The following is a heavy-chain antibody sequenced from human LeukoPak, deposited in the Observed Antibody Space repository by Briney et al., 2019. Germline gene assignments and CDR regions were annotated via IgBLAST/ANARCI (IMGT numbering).Heavy chain of an antibody. J-gene: IGHJ3*02. Sequence: SQTLSLTCAVYGGSFSGYYWSWIRQPPGKGLEWIGEINHSGSTNYNPSLKSRVTISVDTSKNQFSLKLSSVTAADTAVYYCARVLDYYYGSGSYDGYAFDIWGQGTMVTVSS. D-gene: IGHD3-10*01. CDR3: ARVLDYYYGSGSYDGYAFDI. CDR1: GGSFSGYY. CDR2: INHSGST. V-gene: IGHV4-34*01.